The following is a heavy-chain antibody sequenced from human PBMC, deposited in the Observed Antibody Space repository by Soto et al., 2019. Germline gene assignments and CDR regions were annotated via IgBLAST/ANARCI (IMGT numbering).Heavy chain of an antibody. CDR1: GGTFSSYA. Sequence: ASVKVSCKASGGTFSSYAISWVRQAPGQGLEWMGGIIPIFGTANHAQKFQGRVTITADKSTSTAYMELSSLRSEDTAVYYCARGRDGYNPPDWFDPWGQGTLVTVSS. V-gene: IGHV1-69*06. J-gene: IGHJ5*02. CDR2: IIPIFGTA. D-gene: IGHD5-12*01. CDR3: ARGRDGYNPPDWFDP.